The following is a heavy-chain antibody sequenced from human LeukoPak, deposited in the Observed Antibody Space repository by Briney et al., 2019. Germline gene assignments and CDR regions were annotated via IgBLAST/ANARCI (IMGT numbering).Heavy chain of an antibody. V-gene: IGHV4-38-2*01. Sequence: SETLSLTCAVSGYSISSGYYWGWIRQPPGMGLEWIGSIYHSGSTYYNPSLESRVTISVDTSKNQFSLKLSSVTAADTAVYYCARSVAGSFYWGQGTLVTVSS. J-gene: IGHJ4*02. CDR2: IYHSGST. CDR1: GYSISSGYY. CDR3: ARSVAGSFY. D-gene: IGHD6-19*01.